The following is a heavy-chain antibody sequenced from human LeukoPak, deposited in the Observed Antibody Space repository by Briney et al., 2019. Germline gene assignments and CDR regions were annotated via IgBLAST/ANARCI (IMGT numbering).Heavy chain of an antibody. Sequence: GGSLRLSCAASGFTFSSYGMTWVRQAPGKGLEWVSAITGSGAKTFYADPVKGRFTVSRDHAKNTLYLQMNSLSAEDAAVYYCARDFRSDFPNWFDPWGRGALVTVSS. D-gene: IGHD3-3*01. CDR3: ARDFRSDFPNWFDP. CDR2: ITGSGAKT. J-gene: IGHJ5*02. V-gene: IGHV3-23*01. CDR1: GFTFSSYG.